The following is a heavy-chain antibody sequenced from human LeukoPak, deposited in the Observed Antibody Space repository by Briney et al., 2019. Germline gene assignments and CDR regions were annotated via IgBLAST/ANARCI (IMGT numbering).Heavy chain of an antibody. Sequence: GGSLRLSCAASGFSISSFWMSWVRQAPGKGLEWVANIKQDGSEKYYVDSVKGRFTVSRDNAKNSLYLQMNSLRAEDTAVYYCARGSGSYYIYWGQGTLVTVSS. CDR3: ARGSGSYYIY. CDR2: IKQDGSEK. J-gene: IGHJ4*02. D-gene: IGHD1-26*01. V-gene: IGHV3-7*01. CDR1: GFSISSFW.